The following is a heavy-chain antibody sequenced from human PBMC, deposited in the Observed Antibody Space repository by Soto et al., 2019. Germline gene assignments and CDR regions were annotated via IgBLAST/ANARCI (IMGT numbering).Heavy chain of an antibody. Sequence: QVQLVQSGAEVKKPGASVKVSCKASGYTFTSYGISWVRQAPGQGLEWMGWISAYNGNTNYAQKLQGRVTXNXXTCTSTEYMELMSFGADDTTEYCCVSDRGSYALDYWGQGSLVTASS. D-gene: IGHD1-26*01. J-gene: IGHJ4*02. CDR2: ISAYNGNT. V-gene: IGHV1-18*01. CDR3: VSDRGSYALDY. CDR1: GYTFTSYG.